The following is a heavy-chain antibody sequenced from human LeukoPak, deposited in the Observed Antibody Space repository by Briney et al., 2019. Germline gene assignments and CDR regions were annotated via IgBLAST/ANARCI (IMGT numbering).Heavy chain of an antibody. CDR1: GDTFSSYT. CDR3: ARSKWEPLYYFDY. J-gene: IGHJ4*02. D-gene: IGHD1-26*01. V-gene: IGHV1-69*08. Sequence: SVKLSCNASGDTFSSYTNNWVRQAPAQGPEWMGRIIPIFAATSYAQQFQGRVTITADKSTSTAYMELRRLRSEDTAAYYCARSKWEPLYYFDYWGQGTLVTVSS. CDR2: IIPIFAAT.